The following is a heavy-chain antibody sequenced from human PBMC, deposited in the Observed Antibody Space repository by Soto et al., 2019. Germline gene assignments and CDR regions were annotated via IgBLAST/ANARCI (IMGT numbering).Heavy chain of an antibody. J-gene: IGHJ6*02. Sequence: GGSLRLSCAASGFTFSSYDMHWVRQATGKGLEWVSAIGTAGDTYYPGSVKGRFTISRENAKNSLYLQMNSLRAEDTAVYYCARDRSYDFWSGSRTGSYGMDGWGQGTTVTVAS. V-gene: IGHV3-13*01. CDR2: IGTAGDT. CDR3: ARDRSYDFWSGSRTGSYGMDG. CDR1: GFTFSSYD. D-gene: IGHD3-3*01.